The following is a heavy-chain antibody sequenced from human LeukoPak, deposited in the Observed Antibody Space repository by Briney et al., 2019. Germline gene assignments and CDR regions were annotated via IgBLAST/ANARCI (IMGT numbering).Heavy chain of an antibody. CDR2: ISSSGSTI. V-gene: IGHV3-11*04. CDR3: ARQEFVMAGTWAHDY. J-gene: IGHJ4*02. CDR1: GFTFSDYY. Sequence: GGSLRLSCAASGFTFSDYYMSWIRQAPGKGLEWVSYISSSGSTIYYADSVKGRFTISRDNAKNSLYLQMNSLRAEDTAVYYCARQEFVMAGTWAHDYWGQGTLVTVSS. D-gene: IGHD6-19*01.